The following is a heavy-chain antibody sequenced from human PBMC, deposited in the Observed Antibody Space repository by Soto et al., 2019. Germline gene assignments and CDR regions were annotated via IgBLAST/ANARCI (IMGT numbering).Heavy chain of an antibody. J-gene: IGHJ4*02. CDR1: GASISTYY. CDR2: IYYSGST. D-gene: IGHD2-8*02. Sequence: PSETLSLTCTVSGASISTYYWSWIRQPPGKGLEWIGNIYYSGSTNYNPSLESRVTISVDTPKNQFSLKLSSVTAADTAVYYCARDKITGLFDYWGQGTLVTVS. V-gene: IGHV4-59*01. CDR3: ARDKITGLFDY.